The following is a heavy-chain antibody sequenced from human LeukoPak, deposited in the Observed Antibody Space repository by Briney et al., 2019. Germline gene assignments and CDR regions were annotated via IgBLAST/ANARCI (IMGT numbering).Heavy chain of an antibody. Sequence: PGESLRLSCAASGFTFSSYWMSWVRQAPGNGLEWVANIKQDGSEKYYPDSVKGRFTFSRDNAKNSLYLQMNSLRAEDTAVYYCARDASTSCFDYWGQGALVTVSS. CDR3: ARDASTSCFDY. D-gene: IGHD2-2*01. CDR2: IKQDGSEK. J-gene: IGHJ4*02. CDR1: GFTFSSYW. V-gene: IGHV3-7*01.